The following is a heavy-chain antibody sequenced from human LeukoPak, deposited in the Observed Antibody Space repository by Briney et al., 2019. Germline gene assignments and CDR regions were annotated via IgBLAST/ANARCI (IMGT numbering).Heavy chain of an antibody. J-gene: IGHJ6*03. D-gene: IGHD5-12*01. CDR1: GDSISSRSYY. Sequence: PSETLSLTCTVSGDSISSRSYYWGRIRQPPGKGLEWIGSIYYSGSTYYNPSLKSRVTISVDTSKNQFSLKLSSVTAADTAVYYCARVDIVAIGYYYMDVWGKGTTVTVSS. V-gene: IGHV4-39*01. CDR3: ARVDIVAIGYYYMDV. CDR2: IYYSGST.